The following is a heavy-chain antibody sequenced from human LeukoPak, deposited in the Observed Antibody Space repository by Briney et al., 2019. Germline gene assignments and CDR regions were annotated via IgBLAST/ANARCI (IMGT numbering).Heavy chain of an antibody. CDR1: GYTFTGLS. Sequence: ASVKVSCKVSGYTFTGLSMHWVRKAPGQGLEWVGGFDPENGETIYAQKFQGRVTMTEDTATDTDYMELSSLRSEDKDVYYCATSHRATQWLRCHQWGRGTLVSVP. CDR3: ATSHRATQWLRCHQ. D-gene: IGHD5-12*01. J-gene: IGHJ4*02. CDR2: FDPENGET. V-gene: IGHV1-24*01.